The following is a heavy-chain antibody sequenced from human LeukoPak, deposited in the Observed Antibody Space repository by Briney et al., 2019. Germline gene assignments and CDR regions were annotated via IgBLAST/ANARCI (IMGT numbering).Heavy chain of an antibody. J-gene: IGHJ4*02. Sequence: GGSLRLSCAASGFTVSSNYMSWVRQAPGKGLEWVPAIYSGDYTYYADSVKGRFTISRDNSKNTLYLQMNSLRAEDTAVYYCARDLMIGGQGTLVTVSS. CDR2: IYSGDYT. D-gene: IGHD3-22*01. V-gene: IGHV3-66*02. CDR3: ARDLMI. CDR1: GFTVSSNY.